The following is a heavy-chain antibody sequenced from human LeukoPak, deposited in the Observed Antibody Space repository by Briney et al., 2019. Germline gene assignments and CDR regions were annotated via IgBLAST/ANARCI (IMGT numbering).Heavy chain of an antibody. Sequence: SVKVSCKASGGTFSSYTISWVRQAPGQGLEWMGRIIPILGIANYAQKFQGRVTITADKSTSTAYMELSSLRSEDTAVYYCARDAVVAATPRYMDVWSKGTTVTVSS. D-gene: IGHD2-15*01. CDR3: ARDAVVAATPRYMDV. CDR2: IIPILGIA. CDR1: GGTFSSYT. V-gene: IGHV1-69*04. J-gene: IGHJ6*03.